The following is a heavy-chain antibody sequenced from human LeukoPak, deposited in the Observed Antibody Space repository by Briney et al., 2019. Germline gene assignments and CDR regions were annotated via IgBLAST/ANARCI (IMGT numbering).Heavy chain of an antibody. V-gene: IGHV3-48*01. CDR3: ARDQWLAYYYHGMDV. Sequence: PGGSLRLSCAASGFTFSSYDMNWVRQAPGKGLEWVSYITNNGSTIYYADSVKGRFTISRDKAENSLYLQMNSLRAEDTAIYYCARDQWLAYYYHGMDVWGQGTTVTVSS. CDR1: GFTFSSYD. CDR2: ITNNGSTI. J-gene: IGHJ6*02. D-gene: IGHD6-19*01.